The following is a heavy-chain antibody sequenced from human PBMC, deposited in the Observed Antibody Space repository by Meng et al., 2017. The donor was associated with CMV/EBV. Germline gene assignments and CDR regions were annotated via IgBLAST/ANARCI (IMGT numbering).Heavy chain of an antibody. Sequence: GGSLRLSCAASGFTFISYEINWVRQAPGKGLEWVSYISSSGSTIYYPDSVKGRFTISRDNAKHSLYLQMNSLRAEDTAVYYCARDHVDTRERGLFDYWGQGTLVTVSS. V-gene: IGHV3-48*03. J-gene: IGHJ4*02. CDR3: ARDHVDTRERGLFDY. CDR1: GFTFISYE. CDR2: ISSSGSTI. D-gene: IGHD5-18*01.